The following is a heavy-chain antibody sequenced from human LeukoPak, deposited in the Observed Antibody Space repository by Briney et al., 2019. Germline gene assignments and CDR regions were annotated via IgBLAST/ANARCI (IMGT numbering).Heavy chain of an antibody. CDR3: ARGPNSSGYYSHPFDY. CDR1: GFTFSSYS. Sequence: GGSLRLSCAASGFTFSSYSMNLVRQAPGKGLEWVSYISSSSSTIYYADSVKGRFTISRDNAKNSLYLQMNSLRAEDTAVYYCARGPNSSGYYSHPFDYWGQGTLVTVSS. J-gene: IGHJ4*02. D-gene: IGHD3-22*01. CDR2: ISSSSSTI. V-gene: IGHV3-48*01.